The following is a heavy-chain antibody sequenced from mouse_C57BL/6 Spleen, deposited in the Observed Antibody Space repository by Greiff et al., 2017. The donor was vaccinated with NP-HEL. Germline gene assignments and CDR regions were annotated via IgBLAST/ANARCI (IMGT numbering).Heavy chain of an antibody. Sequence: QVQLQQSGPELVKPGASVKLSCKASGYTFTSYDINWVKQRPGQGLEWIGWIYPRDGSTKYNEKFKGKATLTVDTSSSTAYMELHSLTSEDSAVYFCSYSNYPYYFDYWGQGTTLTVSS. CDR1: GYTFTSYD. D-gene: IGHD2-5*01. CDR3: SYSNYPYYFDY. V-gene: IGHV1-85*01. CDR2: IYPRDGST. J-gene: IGHJ2*01.